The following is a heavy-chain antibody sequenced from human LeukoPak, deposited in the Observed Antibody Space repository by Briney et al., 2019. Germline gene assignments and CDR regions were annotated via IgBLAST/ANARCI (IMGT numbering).Heavy chain of an antibody. CDR2: IYYSGST. CDR3: ARRSGSSYDAFDI. Sequence: SSETLSLTCTVSGGSISSYYWSWIRQPPGKGLEWIGYIYYSGSTNYNPSLKSRVTISVDTSKNQFSLKLSSVTAADTAVYYCARRSGSSYDAFDIWGQGTMVTVPS. CDR1: GGSISSYY. J-gene: IGHJ3*02. V-gene: IGHV4-59*01. D-gene: IGHD1-26*01.